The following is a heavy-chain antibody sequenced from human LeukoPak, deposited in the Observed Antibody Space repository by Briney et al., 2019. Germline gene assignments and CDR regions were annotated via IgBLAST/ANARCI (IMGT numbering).Heavy chain of an antibody. D-gene: IGHD5-24*01. Sequence: GRSLRLSRAVSGYIFDDYGMRWVRHAPGKGLEWVAGINWNGGRTGYAASVKGRCTISRDNAKTALYLEMNTLRVEDTAFYYCVRLGRDGYTYGAAYWGQGALVTVSS. CDR2: INWNGGRT. CDR3: VRLGRDGYTYGAAY. V-gene: IGHV3-20*04. J-gene: IGHJ1*01. CDR1: GYIFDDYG.